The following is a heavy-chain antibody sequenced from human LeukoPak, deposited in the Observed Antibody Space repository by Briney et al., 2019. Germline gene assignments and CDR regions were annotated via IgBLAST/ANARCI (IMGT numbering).Heavy chain of an antibody. Sequence: GVLRLSCAASGFTFSSYGMHWVRQAPGKGLEWVAVIWYDGSNKYYADSVKGRFTISRDNSKNTLYLQMNSLRAEDTAVYYCARSAYCSSKGCYYYMDVWGKGTTVTVSS. CDR3: ARSAYCSSKGCYYYMDV. CDR2: IWYDGSNK. CDR1: GFTFSSYG. V-gene: IGHV3-33*01. D-gene: IGHD2-2*01. J-gene: IGHJ6*03.